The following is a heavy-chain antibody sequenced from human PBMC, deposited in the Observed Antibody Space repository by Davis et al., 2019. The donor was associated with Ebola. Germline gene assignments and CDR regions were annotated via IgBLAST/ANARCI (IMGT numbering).Heavy chain of an antibody. V-gene: IGHV3-73*01. D-gene: IGHD4-11*01. J-gene: IGHJ4*02. CDR2: IRSKANSYAT. CDR3: TSPGDYSNYGGDY. CDR1: GFTFSSYS. Sequence: GGSLRLSCAASGFTFSSYSMNWVRQASGKGLEWVGRIRSKANSYATAYAASVKGRFTISRDDSKNTAYLQMNSLKTEDTAVYYCTSPGDYSNYGGDYWGQGTLVTVSS.